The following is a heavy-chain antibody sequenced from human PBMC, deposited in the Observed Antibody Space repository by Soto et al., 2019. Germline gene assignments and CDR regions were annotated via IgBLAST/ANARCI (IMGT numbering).Heavy chain of an antibody. CDR3: AHRGGGIVDWYFDL. CDR2: IYWDDDK. D-gene: IGHD1-26*01. V-gene: IGHV2-5*02. CDR1: GFSLGTYGVG. J-gene: IGHJ2*01. Sequence: QITLNESGPPLVKPTQTLTLTCTFSGFSLGTYGVGVGWIRQPPGKALEWLALIYWDDDKRYSPSLKSRLTSTKDTSKRQVFLTLTNMDPVDRATYYCAHRGGGIVDWYFDLWGRGTPVIVSS.